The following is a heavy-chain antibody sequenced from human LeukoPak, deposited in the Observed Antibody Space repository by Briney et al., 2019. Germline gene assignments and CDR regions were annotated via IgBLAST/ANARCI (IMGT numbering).Heavy chain of an antibody. CDR3: ARVRDGSQDY. J-gene: IGHJ4*02. CDR2: ISSGGSTL. V-gene: IGHV3-48*03. CDR1: GFTFSSYD. Sequence: GGSQRLSCEASGFTFSSYDMNWVRQAPGKGLEWVSYISSGGSTLYYADSVKGRFTISRDNAKNSLYLQMNSLRAEDTAFYYCARVRDGSQDYWGQGTLVTVSS. D-gene: IGHD5-24*01.